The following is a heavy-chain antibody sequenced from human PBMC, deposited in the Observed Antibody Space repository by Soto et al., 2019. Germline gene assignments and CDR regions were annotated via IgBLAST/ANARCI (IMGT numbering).Heavy chain of an antibody. CDR1: GFTFSSYA. D-gene: IGHD3-22*01. Sequence: PGGSLRLSCAASGFTFSSYAMHWVRQAPGKGLEWVAVISYDGSNKYCADSVKGRSTISRDNSKNTLYLQMNSLRAEDTAVYYCASLPSYYYDSSGSLNWFDPWGQGTLVTVSS. J-gene: IGHJ5*02. CDR2: ISYDGSNK. CDR3: ASLPSYYYDSSGSLNWFDP. V-gene: IGHV3-30-3*01.